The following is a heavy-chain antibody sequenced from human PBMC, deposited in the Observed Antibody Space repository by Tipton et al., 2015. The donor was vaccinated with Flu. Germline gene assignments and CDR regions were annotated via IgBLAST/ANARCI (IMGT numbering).Heavy chain of an antibody. CDR1: GGSISSSSYY. J-gene: IGHJ4*02. V-gene: IGHV4-39*07. CDR3: ARIFYDSSTADYTFDY. CDR2: IYYGGRT. Sequence: TLSLTCTVSGGSISSSSYYWGWIRLPPGKGLEWIGSIYYGGRTYYNPSLKSRVTISVDTSKNQFSLNVRSVTAADTAVYLCARIFYDSSTADYTFDYWGQGTLVTVSS. D-gene: IGHD3-9*01.